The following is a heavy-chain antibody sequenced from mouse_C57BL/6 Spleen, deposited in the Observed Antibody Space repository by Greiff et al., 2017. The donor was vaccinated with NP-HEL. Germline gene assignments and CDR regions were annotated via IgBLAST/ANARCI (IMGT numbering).Heavy chain of an antibody. CDR2: IHPNSGST. CDR1: GYTFTSYW. Sequence: VQLQQPGAELVKPGASVKLSCKASGYTFTSYWMHWVKQRPGQGLEWIGMIHPNSGSTNYNEKFKSKATLTVDKSSSTAYMQLSSLTSEDSAVYYCAREEIYDGYYLFDYWGQGTTLTVSS. V-gene: IGHV1-64*01. CDR3: AREEIYDGYYLFDY. D-gene: IGHD2-3*01. J-gene: IGHJ2*01.